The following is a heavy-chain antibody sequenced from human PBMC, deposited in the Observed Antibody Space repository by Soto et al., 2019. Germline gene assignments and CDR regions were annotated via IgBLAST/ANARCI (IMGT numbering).Heavy chain of an antibody. J-gene: IGHJ5*02. CDR2: IKTDGSST. CDR3: TRERFDP. CDR1: GFTFSNYW. Sequence: GGSLRLSCAASGFTFSNYWMHWVRQAPGKGLVWVSRIKTDGSSTNYADSVKGRFTISRDNAKNTLYLQMNSLRVEDMAVYFCTRERFDPWGQGTLVTVSS. V-gene: IGHV3-74*01.